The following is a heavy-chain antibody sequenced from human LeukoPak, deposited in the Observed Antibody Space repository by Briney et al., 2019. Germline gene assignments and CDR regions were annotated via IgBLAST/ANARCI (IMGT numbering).Heavy chain of an antibody. D-gene: IGHD7-27*01. CDR1: GFTFSNFG. V-gene: IGHV3-48*01. CDR3: GRGHWGLDY. Sequence: GGSLRLSCAVSGFTFSNFGMNWVRQAPGKGLEWVSYISSSSSTIYYADSVKGRFTISRDNAKNSLYLQMNSLRAEDTAVYYCGRGHWGLDYWGQGALVTVSS. CDR2: ISSSSSTI. J-gene: IGHJ4*02.